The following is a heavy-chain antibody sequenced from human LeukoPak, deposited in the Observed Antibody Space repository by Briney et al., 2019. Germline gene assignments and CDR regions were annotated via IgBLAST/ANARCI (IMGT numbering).Heavy chain of an antibody. CDR2: IYYSGST. J-gene: IGHJ4*02. D-gene: IGHD3-22*01. CDR3: ARVVPHYYDSSGGVDY. CDR1: GGSISSGDYY. Sequence: TSQTLSLTCTVSGGSISSGDYYWSWIRQPPGKGLEWIGYIYYSGSTYYNPSLKSRVTISVDTSKNQFSLKLSSVTAADTAVYYCARVVPHYYDSSGGVDYWGQGTLVTVSS. V-gene: IGHV4-30-4*08.